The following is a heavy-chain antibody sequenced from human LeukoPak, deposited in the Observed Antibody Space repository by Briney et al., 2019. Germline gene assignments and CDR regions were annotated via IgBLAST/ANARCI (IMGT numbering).Heavy chain of an antibody. CDR2: IYYSGST. CDR3: ARDGIAADFDY. V-gene: IGHV4-59*12. Sequence: SETLSLTCTVSGGSISSYYWSWIRQPPGKGLEWIGYIYYSGSTNYNPSLKSRVTISVDTSKNQFSLKLSSVTAADTAVYYCARDGIAADFDYWGQGTLVTVSS. J-gene: IGHJ4*02. CDR1: GGSISSYY. D-gene: IGHD6-13*01.